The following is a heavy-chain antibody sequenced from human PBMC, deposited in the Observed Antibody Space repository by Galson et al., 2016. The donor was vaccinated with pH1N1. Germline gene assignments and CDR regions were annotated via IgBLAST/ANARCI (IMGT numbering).Heavy chain of an antibody. CDR2: INQEGSKI. D-gene: IGHD1-20*01. V-gene: IGHV3-7*03. CDR1: GFSFSSYW. Sequence: SLRLSCAASGFSFSSYWMSWVRQAPGKGLEWVANINQEGSKIYYVDSVRGRFTISRDNSKNTLYLQMNSLRAEDTAVYYCAKNGKGYNWIFDAFDFWGQGAMVTVSS. J-gene: IGHJ3*01. CDR3: AKNGKGYNWIFDAFDF.